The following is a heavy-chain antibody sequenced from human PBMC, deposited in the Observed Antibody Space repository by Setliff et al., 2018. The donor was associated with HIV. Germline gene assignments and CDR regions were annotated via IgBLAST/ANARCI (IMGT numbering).Heavy chain of an antibody. CDR1: GGSINSGYYY. D-gene: IGHD1-26*01. CDR2: IFTTGNT. J-gene: IGHJ4*02. Sequence: SETLSLTCTVSGGSINSGYYYWSWIRQPAGKGLEWIGHIFTTGNTNYNPSLKSRVTISVDTSKNLFSLKLSSVTAADTAVYYCASVGSYRPLATDYWGQGTLVTVSS. V-gene: IGHV4-61*09. CDR3: ASVGSYRPLATDY.